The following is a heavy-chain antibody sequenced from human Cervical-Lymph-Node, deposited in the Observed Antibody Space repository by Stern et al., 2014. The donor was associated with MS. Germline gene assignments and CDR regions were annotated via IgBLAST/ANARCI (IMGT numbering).Heavy chain of an antibody. CDR1: GYTFTSDD. V-gene: IGHV1-8*03. CDR3: TKAWDS. CDR2: MNLDSGDT. J-gene: IGHJ4*02. Sequence: VQLVESGAEVKKPGSSVKVSCKTSGYTFTSDDINWVRQSPGRGLEWVGWMNLDSGDTGYAEKFQGRLPITRETSISTAYMELTTLRSEDTAVYYCTKAWDSWGQGTLVIVSS.